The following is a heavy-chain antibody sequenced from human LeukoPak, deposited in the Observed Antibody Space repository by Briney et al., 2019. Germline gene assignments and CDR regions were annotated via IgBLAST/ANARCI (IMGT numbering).Heavy chain of an antibody. CDR2: ISSSSSYI. CDR3: ARDLPDYDFWSGYQNDAFDI. Sequence: GGSLRLSCAASGFTFNSYNMNWVRKAPGKGLEWVSSISSSSSYIYYADSVKGRFTISRDNAKNSLYLQMNSLRAEDTAVYYCARDLPDYDFWSGYQNDAFDIWGQGTMVTVSS. CDR1: GFTFNSYN. D-gene: IGHD3-3*01. V-gene: IGHV3-21*01. J-gene: IGHJ3*02.